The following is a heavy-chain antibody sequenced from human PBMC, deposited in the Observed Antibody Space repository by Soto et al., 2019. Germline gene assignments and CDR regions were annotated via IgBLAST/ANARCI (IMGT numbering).Heavy chain of an antibody. CDR2: TKNKPNNYTT. CDR3: AREIRRDYYYYYPLDV. V-gene: IGHV3-72*01. Sequence: EVQLVESGGGLVQPGGSLRLSRLASGFTFTDHYMDWVRQAPGTGLEWIARTKNKPNNYTTTYAASVKGRFTISRDDSESSLYLQMNNLKTEDTAVYYCAREIRRDYYYYYPLDVWGQGTTVTVS. CDR1: GFTFTDHY. J-gene: IGHJ6*02.